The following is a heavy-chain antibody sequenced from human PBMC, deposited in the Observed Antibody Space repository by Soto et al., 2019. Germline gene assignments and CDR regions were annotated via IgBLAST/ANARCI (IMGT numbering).Heavy chain of an antibody. CDR3: ARHDSDIVVVPAAILGWFDP. CDR1: GGSISSYY. D-gene: IGHD2-2*01. CDR2: IYYSGST. Sequence: PSETLSLTCTVSGGSISSYYWSLIRQPPGKGLEWIGYIYYSGSTNYNPSLKSRVTISVDTSKNQFSLKLSSVTAADTAVYYCARHDSDIVVVPAAILGWFDPWGQGTLVTVSS. J-gene: IGHJ5*02. V-gene: IGHV4-59*08.